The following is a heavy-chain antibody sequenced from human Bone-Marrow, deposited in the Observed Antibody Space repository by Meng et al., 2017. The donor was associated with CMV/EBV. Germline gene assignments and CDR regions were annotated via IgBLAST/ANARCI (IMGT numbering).Heavy chain of an antibody. V-gene: IGHV4-59*01. CDR3: TRGFPGGGHAVFSDY. J-gene: IGHJ4*02. D-gene: IGHD3-16*01. CDR2: IHYSGTT. Sequence: GSLRLSCRVSGGSMSSYYWTWIRHSPGEGLEWIGWIHYSGTTSFNPSLKSRVAISIDTSKNQFFLNPKSVTAADTAVYYCTRGFPGGGHAVFSDYWGQGMLVTVSS. CDR1: GGSMSSYY.